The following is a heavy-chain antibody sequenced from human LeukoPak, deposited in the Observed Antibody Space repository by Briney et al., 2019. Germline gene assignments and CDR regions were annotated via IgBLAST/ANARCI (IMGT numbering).Heavy chain of an antibody. CDR1: GYSISSGYY. Sequence: PSETLSLTXTVSGYSISSGYYWGWIRQPPGKGLEWIGSIYHSGSTYYNPSLKSRVTISVDTSKNQFSLKLSSVTAAGTAVYYCASPRRVRFLEWLLYHYWGQGTLVTVSS. CDR3: ASPRRVRFLEWLLYHY. D-gene: IGHD3-3*01. V-gene: IGHV4-38-2*02. CDR2: IYHSGST. J-gene: IGHJ4*02.